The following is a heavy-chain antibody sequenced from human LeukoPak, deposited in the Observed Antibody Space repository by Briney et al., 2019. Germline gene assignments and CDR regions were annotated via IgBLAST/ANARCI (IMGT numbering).Heavy chain of an antibody. D-gene: IGHD3-10*01. CDR3: ARDGWYYYGSGSYLLGGDY. CDR2: ISYDGSNK. V-gene: IGHV3-30*04. CDR1: GFTFSSYA. Sequence: PGRSLRLSCAASGFTFSSYAMHWVRQAPGKGLERVAVISYDGSNKYYADSVKGRFTISRDNSKNTLYLQMNSLRAEDTAVYYCARDGWYYYGSGSYLLGGDYWGQGTLVTVSS. J-gene: IGHJ4*02.